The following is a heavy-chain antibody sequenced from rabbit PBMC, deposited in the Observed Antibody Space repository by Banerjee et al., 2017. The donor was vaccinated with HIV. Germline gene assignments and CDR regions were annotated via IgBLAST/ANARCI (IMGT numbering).Heavy chain of an antibody. CDR1: GFSLSSSYY. D-gene: IGHD4-2*01. J-gene: IGHJ4*01. CDR3: ARDSAGREDFNL. Sequence: QQQLEESGGDLVKPEGSLTLTCTASGFSLSSSYYMCWVRQAPGKGLEWIACIYAGSSGSTYYARWAKGRFTISKTSSTTVTLQMTSLTAADTATYFCARDSAGREDFNLWGPGTLVTVS. V-gene: IGHV1S45*01. CDR2: IYAGSSGST.